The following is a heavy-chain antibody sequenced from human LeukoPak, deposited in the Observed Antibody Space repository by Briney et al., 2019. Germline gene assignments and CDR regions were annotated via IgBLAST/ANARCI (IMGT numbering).Heavy chain of an antibody. D-gene: IGHD6-19*01. V-gene: IGHV5-51*01. CDR1: GYSFTSYW. J-gene: IGHJ4*02. Sequence: GESLKISCKGSGYSFTSYWIGWVRQMPGKGLEWMGIIYPGDSETRYGPSFLGQVTMSADKSISTAYLQWSSLKASDTAMYYCARRGDSSGWYYFDYWGQGTLVTVSS. CDR2: IYPGDSET. CDR3: ARRGDSSGWYYFDY.